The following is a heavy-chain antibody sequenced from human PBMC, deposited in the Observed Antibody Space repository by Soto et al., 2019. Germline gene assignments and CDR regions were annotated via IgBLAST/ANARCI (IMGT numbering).Heavy chain of an antibody. Sequence: SQTPSLTCAISGDSVSSNSAARNWLRQSPSRGLEWLGRTYYRSKWYNDYAPSVKSQITINPDTSRNQFSLQLNSVTPEDTAVYYCARERGVLSEAFDIWGQGTVVTVSS. J-gene: IGHJ3*02. D-gene: IGHD3-10*01. CDR2: TYYRSKWYN. CDR3: ARERGVLSEAFDI. CDR1: GDSVSSNSAA. V-gene: IGHV6-1*01.